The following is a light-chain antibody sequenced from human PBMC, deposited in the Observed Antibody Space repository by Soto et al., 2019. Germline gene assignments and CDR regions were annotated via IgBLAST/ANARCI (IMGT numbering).Light chain of an antibody. J-gene: IGKJ1*01. V-gene: IGKV3-20*01. CDR2: DTS. CDR1: QSVGNNY. CDR3: QQYGGSQT. Sequence: EIVLTQSPGTLSLSPLEIATLCFRASQSVGNNYLAWYQQKPGQGPRLLIYDTSNRATGIPDRFSGSGSGTDFTLTISRLETEDFAVYYCQQYGGSQTFGQGTKVDIK.